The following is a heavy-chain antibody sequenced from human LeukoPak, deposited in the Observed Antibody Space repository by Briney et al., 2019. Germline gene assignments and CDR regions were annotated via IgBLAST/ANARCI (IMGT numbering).Heavy chain of an antibody. CDR1: GGSISSYY. V-gene: IGHV4-59*01. J-gene: IGHJ3*02. D-gene: IGHD6-13*01. Sequence: SETLSLTCTVSGGSISSYYWSWIRQFPGKGLEWIGYIYYSGSTNYSPSLKSRVTISVDTSKNQFSLKLSSVTPADTAVYYCAREKGIAQYRQLRAFDIWGQGTMVTVSS. CDR3: AREKGIAQYRQLRAFDI. CDR2: IYYSGST.